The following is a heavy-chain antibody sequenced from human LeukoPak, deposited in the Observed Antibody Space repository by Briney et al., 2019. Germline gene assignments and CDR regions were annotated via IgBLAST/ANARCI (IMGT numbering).Heavy chain of an antibody. V-gene: IGHV3-74*01. CDR2: INSDGSST. J-gene: IGHJ4*02. D-gene: IGHD3-22*01. Sequence: GGSLRLSCAASGFTFSSYWMHWARQAPGKGLVWVSHINSDGSSTSYADSVKGRFTISRDNAKNTVYLQMNSLRAEDTAAYYCAKVWDTYYYDSSGSFDYWGQGTLVTVSS. CDR3: AKVWDTYYYDSSGSFDY. CDR1: GFTFSSYW.